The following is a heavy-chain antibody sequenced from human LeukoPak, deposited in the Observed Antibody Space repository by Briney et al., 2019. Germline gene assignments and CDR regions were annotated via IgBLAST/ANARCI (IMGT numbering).Heavy chain of an antibody. CDR3: ARAGYSGYDYIYYYYYMDV. V-gene: IGHV1-8*01. Sequence: KPGASVKVSCKASGYTFTSYDINWVRQATGQGLEWMGWMNPNSGNTGYAQKFQGRVTITRNTSISTAYMELSSLRSEDTAVYYCARAGYSGYDYIYYYYYMDVWGKGTTVTVSS. D-gene: IGHD5-12*01. CDR2: MNPNSGNT. J-gene: IGHJ6*03. CDR1: GYTFTSYD.